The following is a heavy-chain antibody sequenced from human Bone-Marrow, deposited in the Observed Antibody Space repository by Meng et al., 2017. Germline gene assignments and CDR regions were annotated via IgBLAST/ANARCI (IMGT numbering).Heavy chain of an antibody. D-gene: IGHD6-19*01. CDR2: IIPIFGTA. Sequence: SVKVSCKASGYTFTSYYMHWVRQAPGQGLEWMGGIIPIFGTANYAQKFQGRVTITADESTSTAYMELSSLRSEDTAVYYCARGAYSSGWYPNSDAFDIWGQGTMVTVSS. V-gene: IGHV1-69*13. CDR3: ARGAYSSGWYPNSDAFDI. CDR1: GYTFTSYY. J-gene: IGHJ3*02.